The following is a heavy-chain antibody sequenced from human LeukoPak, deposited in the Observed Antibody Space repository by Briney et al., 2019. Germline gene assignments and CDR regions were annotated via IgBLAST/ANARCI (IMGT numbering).Heavy chain of an antibody. J-gene: IGHJ4*02. CDR3: AIGVRGVIDY. V-gene: IGHV4-38-2*02. CDR1: GYSISSGYY. D-gene: IGHD3-10*01. Sequence: PSETLSLTCTVSGYSISSGYYWGWIRQPPGKGLEWIGSIYHSASTYYNPSLKSRVTISVDTSKNQFSLKLSSVTAADTAVYYCAIGVRGVIDYWGQGTLVTVSS. CDR2: IYHSAST.